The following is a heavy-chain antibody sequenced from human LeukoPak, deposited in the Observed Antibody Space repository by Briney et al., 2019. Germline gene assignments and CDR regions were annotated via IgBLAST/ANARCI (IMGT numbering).Heavy chain of an antibody. CDR2: ISSSGETV. Sequence: GGSLRLTCAAAGLTFSSYDMYWVRQAPGKGLEWVAYISSSGETVYYAASVKGRFTISRDNANKSLYLRMNGLRVEDTAIYYFIPPAAGLRRTNSTEYFQHWGQGALVTGSS. CDR3: IPPAAGLRRTNSTEYFQH. J-gene: IGHJ1*01. CDR1: GLTFSSYD. D-gene: IGHD2-2*01. V-gene: IGHV3-48*03.